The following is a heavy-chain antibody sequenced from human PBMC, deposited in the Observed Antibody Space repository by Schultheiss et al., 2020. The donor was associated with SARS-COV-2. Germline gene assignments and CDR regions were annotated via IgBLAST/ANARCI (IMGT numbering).Heavy chain of an antibody. CDR2: IYHSGST. CDR3: ARWSDLETVTSNYFDY. D-gene: IGHD4-17*01. Sequence: SETLSLTCAVYGGSFSGYYWSWIRQPPGKGLEWIGEIYHSGSTNYNPSLKSRVTISVDTSKNQFSLKLSSVTAADTAVYYCARWSDLETVTSNYFDYWGQGTLVTVSS. CDR1: GGSFSGYY. J-gene: IGHJ4*02. V-gene: IGHV4-34*01.